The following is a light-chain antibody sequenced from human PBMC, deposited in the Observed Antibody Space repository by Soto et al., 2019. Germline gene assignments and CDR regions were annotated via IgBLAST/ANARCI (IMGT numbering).Light chain of an antibody. CDR2: ATS. J-gene: IGLJ1*01. V-gene: IGLV1-40*01. Sequence: QSVLTQPPSVSGAPGQKMTISCTGSSSNIGAGYDVHWYQQLPGTSPKLLINATSNRPSGVPDRFSGSKSGTSASLAITGLQAEDEADYYCQSYDSSLSGYVFGSGTKGTVL. CDR1: SSNIGAGYD. CDR3: QSYDSSLSGYV.